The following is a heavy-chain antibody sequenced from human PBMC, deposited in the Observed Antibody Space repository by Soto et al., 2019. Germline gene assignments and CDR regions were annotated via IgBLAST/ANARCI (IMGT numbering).Heavy chain of an antibody. D-gene: IGHD3-3*01. J-gene: IGHJ5*02. CDR3: ARDRRLRFLEWPLRSWFDP. Sequence: GGSLRLSCAASGFTFSDYYMSWIRQAPGKGLEWVSYISSSGSTIYYADSVKGRFTISRDNAKNSLYLQMNSLRAEDTAVYYCARDRRLRFLEWPLRSWFDPWGQGTLVTVS. V-gene: IGHV3-11*01. CDR1: GFTFSDYY. CDR2: ISSSGSTI.